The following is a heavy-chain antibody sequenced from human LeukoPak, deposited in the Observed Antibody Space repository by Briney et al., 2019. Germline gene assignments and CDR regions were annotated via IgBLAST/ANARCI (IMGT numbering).Heavy chain of an antibody. CDR3: AKSGGDTDYFDY. Sequence: SETLSLTCTVSGGSISRTSTYWDWIRQPPGKGLEYIGNIYFSGRTYHNPSLKSRVTISVDTSQNQFSLKLTSVTAADSAVYFCAKSGGDTDYFDYWGQGTLVTVSS. CDR2: IYFSGRT. D-gene: IGHD4-17*01. CDR1: GGSISRTSTY. V-gene: IGHV4-39*01. J-gene: IGHJ4*02.